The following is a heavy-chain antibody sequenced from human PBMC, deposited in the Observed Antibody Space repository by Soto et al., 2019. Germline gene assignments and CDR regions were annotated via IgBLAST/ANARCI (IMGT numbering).Heavy chain of an antibody. D-gene: IGHD3-16*01. CDR2: ISPYNDYT. CDR3: ARGGYFDDSWGKLSHYGLDV. J-gene: IGHJ6*02. V-gene: IGHV1-18*01. CDR1: GYTFIRYG. Sequence: QVQLAQSANEVKKPGASVRVSCKAAGYTFIRYGIAWVRQAPGQGLEWMGWISPYNDYTVYAQKFQGTVSMTADTSTRKVNMNMRGPKCDDTAVYWRARGGYFDDSWGKLSHYGLDVWGQGTSVSVSS.